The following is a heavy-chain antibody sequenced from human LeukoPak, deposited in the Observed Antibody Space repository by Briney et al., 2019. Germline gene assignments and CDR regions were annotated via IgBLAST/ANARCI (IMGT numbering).Heavy chain of an antibody. D-gene: IGHD3-22*01. Sequence: PGGSLRLSCAASGFTFSSYSMNWVRQAPGKGLEWVSSISSSSSYIYYADSVKGRFTISRDNAKNSLYLQMNSLRAEDTAVYYCASGPPDYYDSSGYGYWGQGTLVTVSS. J-gene: IGHJ4*02. V-gene: IGHV3-21*01. CDR3: ASGPPDYYDSSGYGY. CDR2: ISSSSSYI. CDR1: GFTFSSYS.